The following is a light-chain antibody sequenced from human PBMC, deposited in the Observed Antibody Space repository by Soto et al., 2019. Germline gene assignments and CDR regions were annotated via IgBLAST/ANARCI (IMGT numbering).Light chain of an antibody. J-gene: IGKJ2*01. CDR2: GAP. CDR3: QQYNHWPPYT. V-gene: IGKV3-15*01. Sequence: EVVMTQSPATLSLSPGERATLSCRASQSININLAWYQQKPGQAPRLLIYGAPTRATGLPARFSGSGSGTEFTLSISSLQSDDSAVYYCQQYNHWPPYTFGQGTKLEIK. CDR1: QSININ.